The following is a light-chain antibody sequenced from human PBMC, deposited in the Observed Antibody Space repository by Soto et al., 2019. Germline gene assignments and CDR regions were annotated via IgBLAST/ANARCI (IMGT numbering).Light chain of an antibody. CDR1: SSNIGSNT. CDR3: AAWDDGLNVV. CDR2: SNN. Sequence: QSVLTQPPSASGTPGQRVTISCSGSSSNIGSNTVNWYQQLPGTAPKLLIYSNNQRPSGVPDRFSGSKSGTSASLAISGLQSEDEEDYYCAAWDDGLNVVFGGGTKVTVL. V-gene: IGLV1-44*01. J-gene: IGLJ2*01.